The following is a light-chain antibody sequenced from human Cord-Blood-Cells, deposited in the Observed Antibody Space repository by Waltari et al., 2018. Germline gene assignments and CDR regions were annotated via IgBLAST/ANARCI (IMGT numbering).Light chain of an antibody. CDR2: GNS. CDR1: SSNIGAGYD. J-gene: IGLJ3*02. CDR3: QSYDSSLSGWV. V-gene: IGLV1-40*01. Sequence: QSVLTQPPSVSGAPGQRVTISCTGRSSNIGAGYDVHWYQHLPGTAPKLLIYGNSNGPSGVPDRFSGSKSVTSASLAITGLQAEDDADYYCQSYDSSLSGWVFGGGTKLTVL.